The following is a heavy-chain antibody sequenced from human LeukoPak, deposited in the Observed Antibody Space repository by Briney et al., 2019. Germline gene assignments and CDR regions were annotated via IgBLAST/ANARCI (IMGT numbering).Heavy chain of an antibody. D-gene: IGHD3-3*01. V-gene: IGHV1-69*04. J-gene: IGHJ6*02. CDR3: ATLGDVLRLFPLISLDGMDV. CDR1: GGTFSSYA. Sequence: SVKVSCKASGGTFSSYAISWVRQAPGQGLEWMGRIIPILGIANYAQKFQGRVTITADKSTSTAYMELSSLRSEDTAVYYCATLGDVLRLFPLISLDGMDVWGQGTTVTVSS. CDR2: IIPILGIA.